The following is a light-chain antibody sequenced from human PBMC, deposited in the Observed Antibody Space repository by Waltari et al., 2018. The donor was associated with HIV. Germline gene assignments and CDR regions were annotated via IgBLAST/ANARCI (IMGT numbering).Light chain of an antibody. V-gene: IGLV3-9*01. Sequence: SYEVTQSLSVSVALGQTAMITCGGNYIGTKSVHWYQQKPGQAPVLVIYADRGRPSGVPDRFSGSSSGNTATLTISGVQSGDEADYYCQLWDSSTVIFGGGTKLTVL. J-gene: IGLJ2*01. CDR1: YIGTKS. CDR2: ADR. CDR3: QLWDSSTVI.